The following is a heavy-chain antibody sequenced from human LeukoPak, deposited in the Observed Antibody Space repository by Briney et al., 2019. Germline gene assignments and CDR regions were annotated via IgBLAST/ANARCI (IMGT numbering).Heavy chain of an antibody. CDR1: GDSVSSNSAA. J-gene: IGHJ3*02. D-gene: IGHD3-10*01. CDR3: ASWVHQQGALDI. V-gene: IGHV6-1*01. Sequence: SQTLSLTCALSGDSVSSNSAAWAWIRQSPTRGLEWLGRTYYVSKWINDHALSVKSRITISPDTSKNQFSLQLTSVTPEDTAVYFCASWVHQQGALDIWGQGTMVTVSS. CDR2: TYYVSKWIN.